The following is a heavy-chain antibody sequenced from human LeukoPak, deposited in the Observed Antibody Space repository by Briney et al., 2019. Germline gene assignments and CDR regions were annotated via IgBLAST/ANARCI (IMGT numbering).Heavy chain of an antibody. CDR1: GFTFSSYW. CDR2: INSDGRST. CDR3: VRDSFSGSYYDY. V-gene: IGHV3-74*01. J-gene: IGHJ4*02. Sequence: GGSLSLSCAASGFTFSSYWMHWVRQAPGKGLVWVSRINSDGRSTSYADSVKGRFTIPRHNAKNTLYLQMNSLSGEHTAVYYCVRDSFSGSYYDYWGQGTLVTVS. D-gene: IGHD6-25*01.